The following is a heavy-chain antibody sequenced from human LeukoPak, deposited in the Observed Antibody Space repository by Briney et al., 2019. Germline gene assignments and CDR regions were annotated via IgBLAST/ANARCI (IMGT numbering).Heavy chain of an antibody. CDR2: ISGSGGST. CDR1: GFTFSSYA. D-gene: IGHD3-16*02. Sequence: GGSLILSCAASGFTFSSYAMSWVRQAPGKGLEWVSAISGSGGSTYYADSVKGRFTISRDNSKNTLYLQMNSLRVEDTAVYYCAKVRDYDYVWGSYRYGSFDYWGQGTLVTVSS. CDR3: AKVRDYDYVWGSYRYGSFDY. V-gene: IGHV3-23*01. J-gene: IGHJ4*02.